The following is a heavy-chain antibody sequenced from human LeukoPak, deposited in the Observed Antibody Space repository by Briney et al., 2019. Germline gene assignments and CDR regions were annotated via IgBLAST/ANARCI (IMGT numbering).Heavy chain of an antibody. CDR2: ISGSGGST. CDR3: AKDYCSGGSCYHQPAIEYFQH. J-gene: IGHJ1*01. D-gene: IGHD2-15*01. Sequence: PGGSLRLSCAASGFTFSSYAMSWVRQAPGKGLEWVSAISGSGGSTYYADSVKGRFTISRDNSKNTLHLQMNSLRAEDTAVYYCAKDYCSGGSCYHQPAIEYFQHWGQGTLVTVSS. CDR1: GFTFSSYA. V-gene: IGHV3-23*01.